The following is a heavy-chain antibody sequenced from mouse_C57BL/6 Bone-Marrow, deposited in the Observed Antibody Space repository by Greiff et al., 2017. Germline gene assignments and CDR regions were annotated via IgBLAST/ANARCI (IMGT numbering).Heavy chain of an antibody. CDR3: ARPNYYGSSYWYFDV. J-gene: IGHJ1*03. V-gene: IGHV1-7*01. CDR1: GYTFTSYW. CDR2: INPSSGYT. Sequence: QVQLQQSGAELAKPGASVKLSCKASGYTFTSYWMHWVKQRPGQGLELIGYINPSSGYTKYNQKFKDKATLTADKSYSTAYMQLSSLTYEYSAVYYCARPNYYGSSYWYFDVWGTGTTVTVSS. D-gene: IGHD1-1*01.